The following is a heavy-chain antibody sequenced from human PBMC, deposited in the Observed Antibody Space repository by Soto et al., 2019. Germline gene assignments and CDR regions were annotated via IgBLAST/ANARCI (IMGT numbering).Heavy chain of an antibody. CDR1: GGSISSGGYP. CDR3: AGGIAARPLGY. CDR2: IYHSRST. D-gene: IGHD6-6*01. V-gene: IGHV4-30-2*01. J-gene: IGHJ4*02. Sequence: QLQLQESGSGLVKPSQTLSLTCAVSGGSISSGGYPWSWIRQPPGKGLEWIGYIYHSRSTYYNPSLKXRXTXSXNRSKNQFSLKLSSVTAADTAVYYCAGGIAARPLGYWGQGTLVTVSS.